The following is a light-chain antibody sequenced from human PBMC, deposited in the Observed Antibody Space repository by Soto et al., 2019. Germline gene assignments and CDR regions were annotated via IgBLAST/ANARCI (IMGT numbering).Light chain of an antibody. CDR1: QSVNNW. V-gene: IGKV1-5*03. J-gene: IGKJ1*01. Sequence: DIQMTQSPSTLSASVGDRVTITCRASQSVNNWLAWYQQKPGKAPKLLIYSASSLESGVPSRFSGSGSGTEFTLTISSLQPDDLATYYCQQYKTWWTFGQGTKVQI. CDR2: SAS. CDR3: QQYKTWWT.